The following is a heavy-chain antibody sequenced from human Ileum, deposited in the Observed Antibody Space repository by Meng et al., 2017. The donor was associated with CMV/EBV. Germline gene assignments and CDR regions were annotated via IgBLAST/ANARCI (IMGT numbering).Heavy chain of an antibody. Sequence: GESLKISCAASGFTFSSYAMSWVRQAPGKGLEWVSVVYSVGSSTYYADSVKGRFTISRDNYKNTLYLQMNSLRAEDKAAYYCASRLGMDVWGQGTTVTVSS. CDR2: VYSVGSST. V-gene: IGHV3-23*03. CDR1: GFTFSSYA. J-gene: IGHJ6*02. CDR3: ASRLGMDV.